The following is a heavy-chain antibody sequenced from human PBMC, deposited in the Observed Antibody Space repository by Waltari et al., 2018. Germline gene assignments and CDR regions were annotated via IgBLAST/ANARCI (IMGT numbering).Heavy chain of an antibody. CDR1: GVSISSSSYY. CDR3: ASGRDYDILTGYYRGYFDY. Sequence: QLQLQESGPGLVKPSETLSLTCTVSGVSISSSSYYWGWIRQPPGKGLEWIGSIYYSGSTYHNPALKNRDTISVDTSKNQFSLKLSSVTSAETAVYFWASGRDYDILTGYYRGYFDYWGQGTLVTVSS. D-gene: IGHD3-9*01. CDR2: IYYSGST. J-gene: IGHJ4*02. V-gene: IGHV4-39*01.